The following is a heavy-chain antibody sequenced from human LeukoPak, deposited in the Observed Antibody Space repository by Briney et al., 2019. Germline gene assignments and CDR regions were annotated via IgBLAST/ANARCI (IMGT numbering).Heavy chain of an antibody. CDR2: INPNSGGT. CDR1: GYTFTGYY. D-gene: IGHD3-22*01. J-gene: IGHJ4*02. CDR3: ARDLYYDSSGYYSHDFDY. Sequence: GASVKVSCKASGYTFTGYYMHWVRQAPGQGLEWMGWINPNSGGTNYAQKFQGRVTMTRDTSISTAYMELSRLRSDDTAVYYCARDLYYDSSGYYSHDFDYWGQGTLVTVSS. V-gene: IGHV1-2*02.